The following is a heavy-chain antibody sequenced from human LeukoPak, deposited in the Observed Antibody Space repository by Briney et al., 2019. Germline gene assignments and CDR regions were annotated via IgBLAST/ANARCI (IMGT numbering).Heavy chain of an antibody. CDR1: GFTVSSNG. CDR2: IYSGGSI. Sequence: GGSLRLSCAASGFTVSSNGMSWVRQAPGKGLEWVSAIYSGGSIYYADSVKGRFTISRDNAKNSLYLQMNSLRAEDTAVYYCARGGIVGATDYWGQGTLVTVSS. V-gene: IGHV3-53*01. CDR3: ARGGIVGATDY. J-gene: IGHJ4*02. D-gene: IGHD1-26*01.